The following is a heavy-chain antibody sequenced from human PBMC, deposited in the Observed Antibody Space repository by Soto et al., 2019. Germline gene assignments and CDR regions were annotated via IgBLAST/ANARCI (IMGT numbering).Heavy chain of an antibody. V-gene: IGHV3-30*18. CDR2: ISYDGSNK. J-gene: IGHJ6*02. CDR3: AKDYSTRLGFYYYYGMDV. D-gene: IGHD6-13*01. CDR1: GFTFSSYG. Sequence: PGGSLRLSCAASGFTFSSYGMHWVRQAPGKGLEWVAVISYDGSNKYYADSVKGRFTISRDNSKNTLYLQMNSLRAEDTAVYYCAKDYSTRLGFYYYYGMDVWGQGTTVTVSS.